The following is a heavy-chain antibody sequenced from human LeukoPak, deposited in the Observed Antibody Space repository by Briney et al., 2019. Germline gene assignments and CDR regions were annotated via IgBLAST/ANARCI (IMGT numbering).Heavy chain of an antibody. Sequence: GGSLRLSCAASGFNFSNYAMSWVRQAPGKGLEWVSAISGSGGSTYYADSVKGRFTISRDNSKNTLYLQMNSLRAEDTAVYYCAKEPSGYSGYDFGYWGQGTLVTVSS. J-gene: IGHJ4*02. D-gene: IGHD5-12*01. CDR1: GFNFSNYA. CDR3: AKEPSGYSGYDFGY. CDR2: ISGSGGST. V-gene: IGHV3-23*01.